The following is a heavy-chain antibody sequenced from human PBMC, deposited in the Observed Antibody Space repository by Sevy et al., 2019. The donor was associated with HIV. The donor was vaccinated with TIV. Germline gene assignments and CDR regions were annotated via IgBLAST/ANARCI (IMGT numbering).Heavy chain of an antibody. Sequence: GGSLRLSCAASGLTISDFGMHWIRQAPGKGLEWVAFIRYDGSNQFYADSVKGRFAVSRDNSKNTVSLQMKSLRTEDTEVYDCAKDLLMRSWAYSCMDVWGNGTTVTVSS. CDR1: GLTISDFG. V-gene: IGHV3-30*02. J-gene: IGHJ6*03. CDR2: IRYDGSNQ. D-gene: IGHD2-21*01. CDR3: AKDLLMRSWAYSCMDV.